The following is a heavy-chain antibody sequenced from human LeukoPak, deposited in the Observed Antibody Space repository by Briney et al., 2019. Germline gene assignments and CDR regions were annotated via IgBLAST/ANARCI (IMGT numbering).Heavy chain of an antibody. J-gene: IGHJ4*02. D-gene: IGHD5-24*01. CDR3: ARGCPDGSSDY. V-gene: IGHV4-34*01. CDR1: GGSFSGYY. CDR2: INHSGST. Sequence: SETLSLTCAVYGGSFSGYYWSWIRQPPGKGLEWIGEINHSGSTNYNPSLKSRVTISVDTSKNQFSLKLSSVTAADTAVYYCARGCPDGSSDYWGQGTLVTVSS.